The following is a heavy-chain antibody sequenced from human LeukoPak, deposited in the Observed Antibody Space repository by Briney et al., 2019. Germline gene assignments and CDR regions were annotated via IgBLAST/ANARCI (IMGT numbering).Heavy chain of an antibody. CDR3: AKVRFCSGGSCYTYFDY. V-gene: IGHV3-23*01. J-gene: IGHJ4*02. Sequence: GGSLRLSCATSGFTFSSYAMSWVRQAPGKGLEWVSGISGSGGSTYYADSVKGRFTISRDNSKNTVYLQMNSLRAKDMAVYYCAKVRFCSGGSCYTYFDYWGQGTLVTVSS. CDR1: GFTFSSYA. D-gene: IGHD2-15*01. CDR2: ISGSGGST.